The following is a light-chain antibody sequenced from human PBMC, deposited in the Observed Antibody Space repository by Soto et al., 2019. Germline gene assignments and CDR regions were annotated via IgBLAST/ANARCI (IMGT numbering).Light chain of an antibody. J-gene: IGLJ3*02. V-gene: IGLV2-11*01. CDR1: TSDVGAYNL. CDR3: CSYAGNFIWV. CDR2: DVI. Sequence: QSVLTQPRSVSGSPGQSITLSCDGSTSDVGAYNLVSWYQQHPGEAPKLMIYDVIKRPSGVPYRFSGSKSGNTASLTISGLQADDEVDYYCCSYAGNFIWVFGGGTKHTVL.